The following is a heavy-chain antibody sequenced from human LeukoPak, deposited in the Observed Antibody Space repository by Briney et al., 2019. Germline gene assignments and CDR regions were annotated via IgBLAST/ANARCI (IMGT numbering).Heavy chain of an antibody. D-gene: IGHD3-3*01. CDR2: IYTSGTT. Sequence: SETLSLTCTVSGGSISSGSYYWSWIRQPAGKGLEWIGRIYTSGTTNYNPSLKRRVTISVDTSKNQFSLKLSSVTAADTAVYYCARDLYDFWSGYYGYWGQGTLVTVSS. V-gene: IGHV4-61*02. CDR3: ARDLYDFWSGYYGY. J-gene: IGHJ4*02. CDR1: GGSISSGSYY.